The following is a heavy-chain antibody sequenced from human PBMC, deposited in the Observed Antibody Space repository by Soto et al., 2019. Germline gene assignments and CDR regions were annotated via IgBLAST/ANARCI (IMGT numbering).Heavy chain of an antibody. CDR1: GFTFRSYG. CDR2: IWYDGSNK. CDR3: ARDYYDSSGYYLFDY. J-gene: IGHJ4*02. V-gene: IGHV3-33*01. Sequence: QVQLVESGGGVVQPGRSLRLSCAASGFTFRSYGMHWVRQAPGKGLEWVAVIWYDGSNKYYADSVKGRFTISRDNSKNTLYLQMNSLRAEDTAVYYCARDYYDSSGYYLFDYWGQGTLVTVSS. D-gene: IGHD3-22*01.